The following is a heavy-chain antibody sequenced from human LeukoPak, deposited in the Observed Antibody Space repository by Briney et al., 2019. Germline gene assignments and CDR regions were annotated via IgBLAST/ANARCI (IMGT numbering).Heavy chain of an antibody. Sequence: ASETLSLTCTVSGGSISSYYWSWIRQPPGKGLEWIGYIYYSGSTNYNPSLKSRVTISVDTSKNQFSLKLSSVTAADTAVYYCARTPTSPLNYMDVWGKGTTVTVSS. J-gene: IGHJ6*03. V-gene: IGHV4-59*01. CDR1: GGSISSYY. CDR3: ARTPTSPLNYMDV. CDR2: IYYSGST.